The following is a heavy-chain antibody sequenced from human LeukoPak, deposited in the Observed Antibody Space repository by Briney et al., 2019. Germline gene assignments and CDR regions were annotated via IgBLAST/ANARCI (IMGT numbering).Heavy chain of an antibody. J-gene: IGHJ4*02. V-gene: IGHV4-30-2*01. CDR3: ARGGYYDSSGYQGIDN. Sequence: PSETLSLTCAVSGGSISSGGYSWSWIRQPPGKGLEWIGYIYHSGSTYYNPSLKSRVTISVDRSKNQFSLKLSSVTAADTAVYYCARGGYYDSSGYQGIDNWGQGTLVTVSS. CDR1: GGSISSGGYS. CDR2: IYHSGST. D-gene: IGHD3-22*01.